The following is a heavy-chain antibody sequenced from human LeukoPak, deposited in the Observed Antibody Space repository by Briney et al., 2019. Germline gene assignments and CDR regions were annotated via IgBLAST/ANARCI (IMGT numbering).Heavy chain of an antibody. CDR3: ARDQLTGSYYFDY. CDR1: GFTFSSYS. J-gene: IGHJ4*02. CDR2: ISSSSSYI. V-gene: IGHV3-21*01. D-gene: IGHD1-20*01. Sequence: GGSLRLSCAASGFTFSSYSMNWVRQAPGKGLEWVSSISSSSSYIYYADSVKGRFTISRDNAKNSLYLQMNSLRAEDTAVYYCARDQLTGSYYFDYWGQGTLVTVSS.